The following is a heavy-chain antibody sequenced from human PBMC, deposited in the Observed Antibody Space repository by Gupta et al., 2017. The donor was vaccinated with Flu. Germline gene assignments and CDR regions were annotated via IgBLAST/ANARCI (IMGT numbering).Heavy chain of an antibody. CDR1: GYTVNTYY. CDR2: IDPSGGCT. D-gene: IGHD1-14*01. J-gene: IGHJ4*02. V-gene: IGHV1-46*02. CDR3: ARDLARRGDF. Sequence: QVQLVQSGAEVVKPGASVKVSCQAFGYTVNTYYIHWVRRAPGQGFEWMGVIDPSGGCTTYAQKFQGRVTMTKDTSIRTVYMEVSGLTSEDTAVYYCARDLARRGDFWGQGTRVAVSS.